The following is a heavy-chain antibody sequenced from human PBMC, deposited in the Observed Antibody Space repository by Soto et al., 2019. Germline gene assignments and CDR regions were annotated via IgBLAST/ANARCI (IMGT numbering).Heavy chain of an antibody. J-gene: IGHJ6*02. Sequence: SLRLSCAASGFTFSSYGMHWVRQAPGKGLEWVAVISYDGSNKYYADSVKGRFTISRDNSKNTLYLQMNSLRAEDTAVYYCAKDRETMIVVALMDVWGQGTTVTVSS. CDR1: GFTFSSYG. CDR2: ISYDGSNK. V-gene: IGHV3-30*18. D-gene: IGHD3-22*01. CDR3: AKDRETMIVVALMDV.